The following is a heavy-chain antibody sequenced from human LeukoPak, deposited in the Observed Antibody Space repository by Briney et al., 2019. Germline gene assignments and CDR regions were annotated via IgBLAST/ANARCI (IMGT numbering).Heavy chain of an antibody. V-gene: IGHV3-11*01. Sequence: GSLRLSCAASGFTFSDYYMSWIRQAPGKGLEWVSYISSSGSTIYYADSVKGRFTISRDNAKNSLYLQMNSLRAEDTAVYYCARDSGELLNDAFDIWGQGTMVTVSS. CDR1: GFTFSDYY. CDR3: ARDSGELLNDAFDI. D-gene: IGHD1-26*01. CDR2: ISSSGSTI. J-gene: IGHJ3*02.